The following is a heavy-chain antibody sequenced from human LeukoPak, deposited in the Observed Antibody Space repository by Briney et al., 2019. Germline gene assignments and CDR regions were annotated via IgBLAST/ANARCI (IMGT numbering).Heavy chain of an antibody. J-gene: IGHJ4*02. CDR1: GFTFDDYA. CDR2: ISWNSGSI. V-gene: IGHV3-9*03. Sequence: GGSLRLSCAASGFTFDDYAMHWVRQAPGKGLEWVSGISWNSGSIGYADSVKGRFTISRDNAKNSLYLQMNSLRAEDMALYYCAKDRAAAGPFDYWGQGTLVTVSS. CDR3: AKDRAAAGPFDY. D-gene: IGHD6-13*01.